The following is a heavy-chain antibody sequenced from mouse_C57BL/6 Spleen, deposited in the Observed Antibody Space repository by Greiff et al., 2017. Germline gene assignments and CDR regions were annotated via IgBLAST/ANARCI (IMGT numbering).Heavy chain of an antibody. D-gene: IGHD1-1*01. CDR1: AYTFTSYW. CDR2: IDPSDSYT. V-gene: IGHV1-69*01. J-gene: IGHJ2*01. Sequence: QVQLQQPGAELVMPGASVKLSCKASAYTFTSYWMHWVKQRPGQGLEWIGEIDPSDSYTNYNQKSKGKSTLTVDKTSSTAYMQLSSLTSEGSAVYYCAGGLLLRWECYFDYWGQGATLAVSS. CDR3: AGGLLLRWECYFDY.